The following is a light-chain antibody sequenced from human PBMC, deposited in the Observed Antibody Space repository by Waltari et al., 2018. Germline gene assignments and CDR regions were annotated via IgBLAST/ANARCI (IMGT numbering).Light chain of an antibody. CDR1: QSVLSSSNNKNY. J-gene: IGKJ2*01. CDR2: WAS. V-gene: IGKV4-1*01. CDR3: QQCYSSPYT. Sequence: DIVMTQSPDSLAVSLGERAPINCKSSQSVLSSSNNKNYLGWDQQKPGQPPKLLISWASTRESGVPDRFSGSGSGTDFTLTISSLQAEDVAVYYCQQCYSSPYTFGQGTKLEIK.